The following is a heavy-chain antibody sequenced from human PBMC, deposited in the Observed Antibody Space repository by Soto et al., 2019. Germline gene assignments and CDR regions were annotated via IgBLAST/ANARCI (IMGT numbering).Heavy chain of an antibody. CDR1: GFTFSSYA. V-gene: IGHV3-23*01. D-gene: IGHD1-26*01. CDR3: AEVLSGSYYYYYGMDV. Sequence: GGSLRLSCAASGFTFSSYAMSWVRQAPGKGLEWVSAISGSGGSTYYADSVKGRFTISRDNSKNTLYLQMNSLRAEDTAVYYSAEVLSGSYYYYYGMDVSGQGTTVTVSS. J-gene: IGHJ6*02. CDR2: ISGSGGST.